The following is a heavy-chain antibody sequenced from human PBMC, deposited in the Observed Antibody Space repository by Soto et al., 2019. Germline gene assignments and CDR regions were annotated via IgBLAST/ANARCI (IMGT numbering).Heavy chain of an antibody. J-gene: IGHJ4*02. D-gene: IGHD3-3*01. CDR2: IYYSGST. CDR1: GGSISSGDYY. V-gene: IGHV4-30-4*01. CDR3: ARGRGIFGVVIRGFDY. Sequence: PSETLSLTCTVSGGSISSGDYYWSWIRQPPGKGLEWIGYIYYSGSTYYNPSLKSRATISVDTSKNQFSLKLSSVTAADTAVYYCARGRGIFGVVIRGFDYWGQGTLVTVSS.